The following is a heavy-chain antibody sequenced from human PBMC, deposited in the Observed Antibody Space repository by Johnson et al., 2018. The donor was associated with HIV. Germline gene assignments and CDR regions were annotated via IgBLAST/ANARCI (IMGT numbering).Heavy chain of an antibody. CDR2: INWNGGST. CDR1: GFIFDDYG. CDR3: ARRGWELWTTQNAFDI. J-gene: IGHJ3*02. Sequence: MLLVESGGGVVRPGGSLRLSCAASGFIFDDYGMSWVRQAPGKGLEWVSGINWNGGSTGYADSVKGRFNISRDNAKNSLFLQMNSLSAEDTALYYCARRGWELWTTQNAFDIWGQGTMVTVSS. D-gene: IGHD1-26*01. V-gene: IGHV3-20*04.